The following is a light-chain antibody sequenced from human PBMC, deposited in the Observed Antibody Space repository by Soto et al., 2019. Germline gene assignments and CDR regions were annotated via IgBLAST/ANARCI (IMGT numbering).Light chain of an antibody. Sequence: DIQMTQSPSSLSASVGDRVTITCRASQSISSYLNWYQQKPGKAPKLLIYASSSLQSGVPSRFSGSGSGTDFTLTIIRLQPEDFATYYCQQSYSTPLTCGGGTKVEIK. J-gene: IGKJ4*01. V-gene: IGKV1-39*01. CDR3: QQSYSTPLT. CDR1: QSISSY. CDR2: ASS.